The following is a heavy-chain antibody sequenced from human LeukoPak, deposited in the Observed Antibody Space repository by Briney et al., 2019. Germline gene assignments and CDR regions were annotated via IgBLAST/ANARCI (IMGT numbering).Heavy chain of an antibody. CDR2: ITSGGST. CDR1: GFTFSSYA. D-gene: IGHD3-16*01. Sequence: GGSLRLSCAASGFTFSSYAMSWVRQAPGKGLEGVSAITSGGSTYYADSVKGRFTISRDNSKNALYLQMNSLRAEDTAVYYCAKISSDYDPGDYLDYWGQGTLVTVSS. V-gene: IGHV3-23*01. CDR3: AKISSDYDPGDYLDY. J-gene: IGHJ4*02.